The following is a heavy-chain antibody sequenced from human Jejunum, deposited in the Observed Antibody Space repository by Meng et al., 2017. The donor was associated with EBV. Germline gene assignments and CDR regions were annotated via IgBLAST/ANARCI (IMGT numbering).Heavy chain of an antibody. V-gene: IGHV1-18*01. Sequence: QAQLVQSGGEVKKPXXSVKVSCKASGYTFTNYGITWVRQAPGQGLEWMGWISAYNGNTNYAQTLQGRVTMTTDTSTSTAYMELGSLRSDDTAVYYCARVEVGITSGDYWGHGTLVTVSS. J-gene: IGHJ4*01. CDR1: GYTFTNYG. CDR2: ISAYNGNT. CDR3: ARVEVGITSGDY. D-gene: IGHD1-26*01.